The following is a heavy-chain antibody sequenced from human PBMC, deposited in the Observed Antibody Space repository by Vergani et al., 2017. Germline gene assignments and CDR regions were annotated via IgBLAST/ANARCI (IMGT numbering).Heavy chain of an antibody. CDR3: ARVPVANLQKGAWDY. V-gene: IGHV3-33*01. J-gene: IGHJ4*02. Sequence: QVQLVESGGGVVQPGRSLRLSCAASGFTFSSYGMHWVRQAPGKGLEWVAVIWYDGSNKYYADSVKGRFTISRDNSKNTLYLQMNSLRAEDTAVYYCARVPVANLQKGAWDYWGQGTLVTVSS. D-gene: IGHD5-24*01. CDR2: IWYDGSNK. CDR1: GFTFSSYG.